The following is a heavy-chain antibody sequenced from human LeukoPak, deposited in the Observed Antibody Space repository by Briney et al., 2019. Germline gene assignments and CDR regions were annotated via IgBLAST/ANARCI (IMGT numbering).Heavy chain of an antibody. CDR1: GFSFSLYA. D-gene: IGHD3-10*01. J-gene: IGHJ4*02. Sequence: GGPLRLSCSASGFSFSLYAMHWVRQVPGKGLEHVSAISDTGGSTFYLDSVQGIFNISRDNSKNTLSLKMNSLRPDDTALYYCVKDSGGSGRGGDFDYWGQGTLVTVSS. V-gene: IGHV3-64D*06. CDR2: ISDTGGST. CDR3: VKDSGGSGRGGDFDY.